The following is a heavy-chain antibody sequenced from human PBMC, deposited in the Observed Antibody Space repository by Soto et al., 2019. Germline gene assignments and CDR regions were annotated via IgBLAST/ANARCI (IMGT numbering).Heavy chain of an antibody. V-gene: IGHV3-7*03. J-gene: IGHJ1*01. Sequence: GGSLRLSCAASGFTFSSYWMSWVRQAPGKGLEWVANIKQDGSEKYYVDSVKGRFTISRDNAKNSLYLQMNSLRAEDTAVYYCASLSIAAAGPAEYFQHWGQGTLVTVS. CDR2: IKQDGSEK. CDR1: GFTFSSYW. D-gene: IGHD6-13*01. CDR3: ASLSIAAAGPAEYFQH.